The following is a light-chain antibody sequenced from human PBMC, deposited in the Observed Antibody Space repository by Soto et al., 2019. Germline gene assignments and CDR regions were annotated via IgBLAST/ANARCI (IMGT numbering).Light chain of an antibody. V-gene: IGKV2-28*01. Sequence: DIVMTQSPLSLPVTPGEPASISCRSSQSLLHSNGYNYLDWYLQKPGQSPQLLIYLGSNRASGVPDRFSGSGSGTDFTLKISRVEAEDVGVYYCMQALQTPPLVTFGGGTKVEIK. CDR3: MQALQTPPLVT. J-gene: IGKJ4*01. CDR1: QSLLHSNGYNY. CDR2: LGS.